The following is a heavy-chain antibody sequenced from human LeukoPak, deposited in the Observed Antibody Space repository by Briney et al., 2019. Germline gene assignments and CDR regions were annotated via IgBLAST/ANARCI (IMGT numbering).Heavy chain of an antibody. V-gene: IGHV4-39*07. Sequence: SETLSLTCTVSGGSISSSSYYWGWIRQPPGKGLEWIGSIYYSGSTYYNPSLKSRVTISVDTSKNQFSLKLSSVTAADTAVYYCATSQLWVRNNWFDPWGQGTLVTVSS. CDR3: ATSQLWVRNNWFDP. D-gene: IGHD5-18*01. J-gene: IGHJ5*02. CDR1: GGSISSSSYY. CDR2: IYYSGST.